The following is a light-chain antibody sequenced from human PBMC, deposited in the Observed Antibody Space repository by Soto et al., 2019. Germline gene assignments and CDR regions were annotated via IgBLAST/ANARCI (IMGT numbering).Light chain of an antibody. CDR3: QQYGTSPGT. CDR2: GAS. V-gene: IGKV3-20*01. Sequence: EIVLTQTPGTLSLSPGERATLSCRASQSVISNYLAWYQQKPGRAPRVLVFGASSRATGIPDRFTGSGSGTDFTLTISRLEPEDFAVYYCQQYGTSPGTFGQGTKVEIK. CDR1: QSVISNY. J-gene: IGKJ1*01.